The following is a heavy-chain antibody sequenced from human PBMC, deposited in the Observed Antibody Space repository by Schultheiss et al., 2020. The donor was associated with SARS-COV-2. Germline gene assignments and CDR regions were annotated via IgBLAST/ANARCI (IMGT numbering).Heavy chain of an antibody. CDR1: GFTFSDYY. CDR2: ISTNGGSR. V-gene: IGHV3-64D*06. CDR3: ARDLTSSIAARAHWFDP. J-gene: IGHJ5*02. Sequence: GGSLRLSCAASGFTFSDYYMSWIRQAPGKGLEYVSAISTNGGSRYYAESVKGRFTISRDNSKSTLYLHMSSLRTEDTAVYYCARDLTSSIAARAHWFDPWGQGTLVTVSS. D-gene: IGHD6-6*01.